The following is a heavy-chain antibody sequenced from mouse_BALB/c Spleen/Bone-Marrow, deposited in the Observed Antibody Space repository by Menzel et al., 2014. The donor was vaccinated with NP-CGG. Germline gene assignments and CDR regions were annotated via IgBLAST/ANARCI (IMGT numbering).Heavy chain of an antibody. CDR1: GYAFSSYW. V-gene: IGHV1-80*01. CDR2: IYPGDGDT. CDR3: ARSLYYGSSYPLYAMDY. J-gene: IGHJ4*01. D-gene: IGHD1-1*01. Sequence: QAQLQQSGADLVRPGSSVKISCKASGYAFSSYWMNWVKQRPGQGLEWIGQIYPGDGDTNYNGKFKGKATLTAGKSSSTAYMQLSSLTSEDSAVYFCARSLYYGSSYPLYAMDYWGQGTSVTVSS.